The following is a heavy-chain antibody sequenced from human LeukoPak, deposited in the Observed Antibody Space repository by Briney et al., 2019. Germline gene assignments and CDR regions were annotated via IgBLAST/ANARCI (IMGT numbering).Heavy chain of an antibody. CDR2: TRNKANSYTT. Sequence: GGSLRLSCAVSGFTFSDHYMDWVRQAPGKGLEWVGRTRNKANSYTTEYAASVKGRFTISRDDSKNSLYLQMNSLKTEDTAVYYCARAMYDTNWRLDYWGQGTLVTVSS. D-gene: IGHD1-1*01. V-gene: IGHV3-72*01. J-gene: IGHJ4*02. CDR3: ARAMYDTNWRLDY. CDR1: GFTFSDHY.